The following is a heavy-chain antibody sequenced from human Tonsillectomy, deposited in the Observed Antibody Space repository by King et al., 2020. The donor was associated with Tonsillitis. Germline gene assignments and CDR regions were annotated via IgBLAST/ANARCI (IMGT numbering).Heavy chain of an antibody. CDR1: GGSISSYY. CDR2: IFYSGST. D-gene: IGHD3-9*01. J-gene: IGHJ4*02. CDR3: ARSTPNILTGFFFDY. Sequence: QLQESGPGLVKPSETLSLTCTVSGGSISSYYWSWLRQPPGKGLEWIGYIFYSGSTNYNPSLKSRVTISVDTSKNQFSLKLTSVTAADTAVYYCARSTPNILTGFFFDYWGQGTLVTVPS. V-gene: IGHV4-59*01.